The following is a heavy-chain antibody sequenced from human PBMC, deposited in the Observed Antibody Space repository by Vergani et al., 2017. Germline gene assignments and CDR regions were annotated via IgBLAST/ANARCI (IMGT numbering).Heavy chain of an antibody. D-gene: IGHD3-10*01. Sequence: EVQLVESGGGLVKPGGSLRLSCAASGFTFSSYSMNWVRQAPGKGLEWVSSISSSSSYIYYADSVKGRFTISRDNAKNSLYLQMNSLRAEDTAVYYCARDGSMVRGVILKGAYYGMDVWGQGTTVTVSS. CDR3: ARDGSMVRGVILKGAYYGMDV. V-gene: IGHV3-21*01. J-gene: IGHJ6*02. CDR1: GFTFSSYS. CDR2: ISSSSSYI.